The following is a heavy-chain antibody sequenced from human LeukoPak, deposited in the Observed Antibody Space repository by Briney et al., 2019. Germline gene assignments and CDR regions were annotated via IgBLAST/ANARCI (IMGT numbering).Heavy chain of an antibody. CDR3: ARAINYYDSSGLYYYFDY. D-gene: IGHD3-22*01. Sequence: GGSLRLSCAASGFTFSSYSMNWVRQAPGKGLEWVSSISRGSDYIYYAGSVKGRFTISRDNAKNSLYLQMNGLRAEDTAVYYCARAINYYDSSGLYYYFDYWGQGTLVTVSS. J-gene: IGHJ4*02. CDR2: ISRGSDYI. V-gene: IGHV3-21*01. CDR1: GFTFSSYS.